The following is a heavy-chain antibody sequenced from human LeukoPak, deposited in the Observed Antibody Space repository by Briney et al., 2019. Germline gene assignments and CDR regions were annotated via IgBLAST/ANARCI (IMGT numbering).Heavy chain of an antibody. Sequence: SETLSLTCTVSGDSFSSSSYFWDWIRQPPGKGLEWIGSIYYSGSTYYNPSLKSRVTISVDTSKNQFSLKLSSVTAADTAVYYCARKYYDILTGYHYFNWFDPWGQGTLVTVSS. CDR2: IYYSGST. CDR1: GDSFSSSSYF. V-gene: IGHV4-39*01. J-gene: IGHJ5*02. CDR3: ARKYYDILTGYHYFNWFDP. D-gene: IGHD3-9*01.